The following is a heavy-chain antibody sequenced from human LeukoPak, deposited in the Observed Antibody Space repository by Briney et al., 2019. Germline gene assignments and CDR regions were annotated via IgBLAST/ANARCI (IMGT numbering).Heavy chain of an antibody. CDR2: IIPIFGTA. Sequence: SVKVSCKASGGTFSSYAISWVRQAPGQGLEWMRRIIPIFGTANYAQKFQGRVTITTDESTSTAYMELSSLRSEDTAVYYCARDNSVAAAGHFDYWGQGTLVTVSS. CDR1: GGTFSSYA. J-gene: IGHJ4*02. V-gene: IGHV1-69*05. CDR3: ARDNSVAAAGHFDY. D-gene: IGHD6-13*01.